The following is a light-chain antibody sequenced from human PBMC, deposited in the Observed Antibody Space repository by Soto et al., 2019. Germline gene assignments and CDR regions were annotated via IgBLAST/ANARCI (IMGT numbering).Light chain of an antibody. J-gene: IGKJ5*01. CDR2: AAS. V-gene: IGKV3D-15*01. Sequence: DIVMTQSPATLSVSPGERATLSCRASQSVSNNYLAWYQQKPGQAPRLLIYAASSRATGISDRFSGSGSGTDFTLTISSLQPDDFATYYCQHYNHWPPITFGQGTRLEIK. CDR1: QSVSNN. CDR3: QHYNHWPPIT.